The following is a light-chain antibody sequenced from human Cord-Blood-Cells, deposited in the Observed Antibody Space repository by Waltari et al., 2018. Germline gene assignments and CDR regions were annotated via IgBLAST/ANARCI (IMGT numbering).Light chain of an antibody. CDR1: SSDVGGDNY. Sequence: QSALPPPRSVSVSPGQSVTISCTVSSSDVGGDNYVSWYQQLPGKAPKLMIYEVSKRPSGVPDRFSGSKSGTTASLTISGLQAEDEADYYCCSYAGSYTFVFGTGTKLTVL. J-gene: IGLJ1*01. V-gene: IGLV2-11*01. CDR3: CSYAGSYTFV. CDR2: EVS.